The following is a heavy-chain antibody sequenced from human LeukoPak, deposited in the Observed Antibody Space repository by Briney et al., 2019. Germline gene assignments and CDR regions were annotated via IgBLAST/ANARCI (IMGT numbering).Heavy chain of an antibody. D-gene: IGHD3-16*01. J-gene: IGHJ4*02. V-gene: IGHV3-30-3*01. CDR3: ATLGVY. CDR2: ISYDGSNK. Sequence: QPGRSLRLSCAASGFTFSSYATHWVRQAPGKGLEWVAVISYDGSNKYYADSVKGRFTISRDNSKNTLYLQMNSLRAEDTAVYYCATLGVYWGQGTLVTVSS. CDR1: GFTFSSYA.